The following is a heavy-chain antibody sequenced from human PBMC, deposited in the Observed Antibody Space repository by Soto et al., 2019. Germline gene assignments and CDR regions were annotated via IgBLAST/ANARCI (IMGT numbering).Heavy chain of an antibody. V-gene: IGHV3-33*01. J-gene: IGHJ4*02. D-gene: IGHD1-26*01. CDR3: ARDGVGTTTYFGYFDY. CDR1: GFTFSGYG. CDR2: TRHDGSNT. Sequence: GGSLRLSCAAAGFTFSGYGMHWVRQAPGKGLEWVAVTRHDGSNTYYADSVRGRFTISRDNSNKMLYLQMNSLRAEDTAVYYCARDGVGTTTYFGYFDYWGQGTLVTVSS.